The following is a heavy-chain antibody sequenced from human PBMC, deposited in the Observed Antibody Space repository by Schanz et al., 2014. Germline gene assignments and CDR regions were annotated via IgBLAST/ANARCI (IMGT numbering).Heavy chain of an antibody. D-gene: IGHD3-10*01. Sequence: QVQLQESGPGLVRPSETLSLTCTVSGVSISSFYWSWIRQSPGQGLEYFGYIYGGGSTTYNPSYKTRVTMTFATSRNAFALKHRSVTAADTAVYYCTRMSLRRGDYGGLDVWGQGTTVTVSS. V-gene: IGHV4-59*08. CDR1: GVSISSFY. CDR3: TRMSLRRGDYGGLDV. J-gene: IGHJ6*02. CDR2: IYGGGST.